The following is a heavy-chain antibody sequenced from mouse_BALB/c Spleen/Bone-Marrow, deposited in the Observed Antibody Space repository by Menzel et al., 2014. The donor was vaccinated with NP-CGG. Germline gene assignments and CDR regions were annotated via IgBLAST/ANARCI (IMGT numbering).Heavy chain of an antibody. CDR1: GFTFSSFG. V-gene: IGHV5-17*02. CDR3: ARGGNWDDFDV. Sequence: VQVVASGGGLEQPGGSRKLSCAASGFTFSSFGMHWVRQAPEKGLEWVAYISSGSTAICYADTVKGRFTISRDNPKNTLFLQMTSLRSEDTAMYYCARGGNWDDFDVWGAGTPVTVPS. CDR2: ISSGSTAI. D-gene: IGHD4-1*01. J-gene: IGHJ1*01.